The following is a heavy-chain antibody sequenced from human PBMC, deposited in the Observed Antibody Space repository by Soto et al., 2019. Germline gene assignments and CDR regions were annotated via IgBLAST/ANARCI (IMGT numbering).Heavy chain of an antibody. CDR3: ARGPNPYYFDY. V-gene: IGHV1-46*01. Sequence: ASVKVSCKASGYTFTSYYMHWVRQAPGQGLEWMGIINPSGGSTSYAQKFQGRVTITRDTSASTAYMELSSLRSEDTAVYYCARGPNPYYFDYWGQGTLVTVSS. J-gene: IGHJ4*02. CDR1: GYTFTSYY. CDR2: INPSGGST.